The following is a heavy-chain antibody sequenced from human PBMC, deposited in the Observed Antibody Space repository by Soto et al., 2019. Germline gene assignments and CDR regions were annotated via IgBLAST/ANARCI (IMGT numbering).Heavy chain of an antibody. Sequence: QVQLQESGPGLVKPSETLSLTCTVSGGSISSYYWSWIRQPPGKGLEWIGYIYYSGSTNYNPSLKSRVNISVDTSKNQFSLKLSSVTAADTAVYYCAGDSSSWPFVYWGQGTLVTVSS. D-gene: IGHD6-13*01. V-gene: IGHV4-59*01. J-gene: IGHJ4*02. CDR3: AGDSSSWPFVY. CDR1: GGSISSYY. CDR2: IYYSGST.